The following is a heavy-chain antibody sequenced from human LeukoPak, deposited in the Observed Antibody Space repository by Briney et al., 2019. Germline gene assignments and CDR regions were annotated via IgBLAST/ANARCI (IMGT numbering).Heavy chain of an antibody. CDR1: GFTFGTTA. CDR2: ISGYGAST. V-gene: IGHV3-23*01. J-gene: IGHJ4*02. Sequence: GGSLRLSCAASGFTFGTTAMSWVRQAPGKGLEWVSTISGYGASTYYADSVKGRFTFSRDNSKNTLYLQMNRLTAEDTAVYYCAKNGEEFDYWGQGTLVTVSS. CDR3: AKNGEEFDY. D-gene: IGHD4-17*01.